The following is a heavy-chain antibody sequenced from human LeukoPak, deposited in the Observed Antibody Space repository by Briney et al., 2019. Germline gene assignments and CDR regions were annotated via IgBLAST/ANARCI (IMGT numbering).Heavy chain of an antibody. J-gene: IGHJ4*02. CDR2: IYHSGST. CDR3: ARVGVGAGSDY. D-gene: IGHD1-26*01. CDR1: GYSISSGYY. V-gene: IGHV4-38-2*02. Sequence: PSETLSLTCTVSGYSISSGYYWGWIRQPPGKGLEWIGSIYHSGSTYYNPSLKSRVTISVDTSKNQFSLKLSSVTAADTAVYYCARVGVGAGSDYWGQGTLVTVSS.